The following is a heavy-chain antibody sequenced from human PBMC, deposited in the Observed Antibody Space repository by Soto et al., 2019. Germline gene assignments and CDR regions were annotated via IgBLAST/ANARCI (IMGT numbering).Heavy chain of an antibody. D-gene: IGHD4-17*01. CDR3: ARVSFYGDYDVSLDY. J-gene: IGHJ4*02. CDR2: ISYDGSNK. V-gene: IGHV3-30-3*01. Sequence: GGSLRLSCAASGFTFSSYAMHWVRQAPGKGLEWVAVISYDGSNKYYADSVKGRFTISRDNSKNTLYLQMNSLRAEDTAVYYCARVSFYGDYDVSLDYWGQGTLVTVSS. CDR1: GFTFSSYA.